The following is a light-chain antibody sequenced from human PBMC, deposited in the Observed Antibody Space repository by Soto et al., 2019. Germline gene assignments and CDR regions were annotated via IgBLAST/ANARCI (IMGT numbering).Light chain of an antibody. CDR3: SSYTSSSTLGV. CDR1: SSDVGGYNY. CDR2: DVS. V-gene: IGLV2-14*01. Sequence: QSALTQPASVSGSPGQSITISCTGTSSDVGGYNYVSWYQQHPGKALKLMIYDVSNRPSGVSNRFSGSKSGNTASLTISGXXXXXXXXYYCSSYTSSSTLGVFGGGTKLTV. J-gene: IGLJ2*01.